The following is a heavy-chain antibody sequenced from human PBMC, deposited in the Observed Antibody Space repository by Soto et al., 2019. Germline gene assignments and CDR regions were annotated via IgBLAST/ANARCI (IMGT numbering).Heavy chain of an antibody. D-gene: IGHD3-3*01. Sequence: ASVKVSCKASGYTFTSYDINWVRQATGQGLEWMGWMNPNSGNTGYAQRFQGRVTMTRNTSITTAYMELSSLGPEDTAVYYCARGKTISGTVMGYWGQGAQVTVSS. CDR2: MNPNSGNT. CDR1: GYTFTSYD. CDR3: ARGKTISGTVMGY. V-gene: IGHV1-8*01. J-gene: IGHJ4*02.